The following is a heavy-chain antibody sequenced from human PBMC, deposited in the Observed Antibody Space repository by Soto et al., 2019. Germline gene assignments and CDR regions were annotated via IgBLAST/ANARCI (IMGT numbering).Heavy chain of an antibody. J-gene: IGHJ4*02. D-gene: IGHD1-1*01. Sequence: GGSLRLSCAASGFTVSSNYMSWVRQAPGKGLEWVSIFHSDGSTYYADSVKGRFTISRDKSKNTLYLQMNSLRAEDTAVYYCAKTGPSYFDYWGQGTLVTVSS. V-gene: IGHV3-53*01. CDR1: GFTVSSNY. CDR3: AKTGPSYFDY. CDR2: FHSDGST.